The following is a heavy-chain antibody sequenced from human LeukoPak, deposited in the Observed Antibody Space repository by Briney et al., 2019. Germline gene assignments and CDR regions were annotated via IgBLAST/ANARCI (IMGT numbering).Heavy chain of an antibody. CDR1: GFTFSSYG. CDR3: ARGGRIVQIDY. D-gene: IGHD2/OR15-2a*01. V-gene: IGHV3-30*03. CDR2: ISYDGSNK. Sequence: GRSLRLSCAASGFTFSSYGMHWVRQAPGKGLEWVAVISYDGSNKKYADSVKGRFTISRDNSKKTLHLQMNSLRAEDTAVYYCARGGRIVQIDYWGQGTLVTVSS. J-gene: IGHJ4*02.